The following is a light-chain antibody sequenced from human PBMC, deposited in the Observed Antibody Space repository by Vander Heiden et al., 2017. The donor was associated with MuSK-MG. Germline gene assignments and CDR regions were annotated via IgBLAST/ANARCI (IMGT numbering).Light chain of an antibody. V-gene: IGLV3-1*01. CDR2: QDS. Sequence: SYELTQPPSVSVSPGQTASITCSGDKLGDKYACWYQQKPGQSPVLVIYQDSKRPSGIPERFSGSNSAKTATLTISGTQAVDEAYYYCQEWDSSTVVFGGGTKLTVL. CDR3: QEWDSSTVV. J-gene: IGLJ2*01. CDR1: KLGDKY.